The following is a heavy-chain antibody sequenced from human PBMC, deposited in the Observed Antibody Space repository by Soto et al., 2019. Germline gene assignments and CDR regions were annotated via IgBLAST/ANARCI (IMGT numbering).Heavy chain of an antibody. Sequence: GESLKISCKGSGYSFTSYWIGWVRQMPGKGLEWMGIIYPGGSDTRYSPSFQGQVTISADKSISTAYLQWSSLKASDTAMYYCARHRGSSGDPYYYYGMDVWGQGTTVTVSS. V-gene: IGHV5-51*01. CDR1: GYSFTSYW. CDR2: IYPGGSDT. D-gene: IGHD6-6*01. J-gene: IGHJ6*02. CDR3: ARHRGSSGDPYYYYGMDV.